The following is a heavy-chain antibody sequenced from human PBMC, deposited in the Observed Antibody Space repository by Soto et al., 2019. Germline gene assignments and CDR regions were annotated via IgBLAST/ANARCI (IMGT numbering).Heavy chain of an antibody. V-gene: IGHV4-31*02. Sequence: QVQLQESGPGLVTPYQTLSLTCSVSGASTVSHYHWTWIRQPPGKGLEWMGYIFNSGTTFYNPSLTSRLSISMDTSGNHFSLELRSVTAADTAVYYCALALGPTTGLDYWGQGTLVTVSS. CDR3: ALALGPTTGLDY. CDR1: GASTVSHYH. CDR2: IFNSGTT. D-gene: IGHD1-26*01. J-gene: IGHJ4*02.